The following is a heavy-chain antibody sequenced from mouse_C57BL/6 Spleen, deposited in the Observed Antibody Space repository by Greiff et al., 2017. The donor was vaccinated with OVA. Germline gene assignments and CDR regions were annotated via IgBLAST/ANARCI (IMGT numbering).Heavy chain of an antibody. CDR3: ARGDYDDYQGAMDY. V-gene: IGHV1-72*01. CDR1: GYTFTSYW. Sequence: QVQLKQPGAELVKPGASVKLSCKASGYTFTSYWMHWVKQRPGRGLEWIGRIDPNSGGTKYNEKFKSKATLTVDKPSSTAYMQLSSLTSEDSAAYYCARGDYDDYQGAMDYWGQGTSVTVSS. J-gene: IGHJ4*01. CDR2: IDPNSGGT. D-gene: IGHD2-4*01.